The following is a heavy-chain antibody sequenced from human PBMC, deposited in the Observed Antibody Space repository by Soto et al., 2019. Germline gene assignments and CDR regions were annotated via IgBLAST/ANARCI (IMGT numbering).Heavy chain of an antibody. CDR1: GFTFSSYG. CDR3: VKDAGKQTMKYSYGMDV. V-gene: IGHV3-30*18. CDR2: ISYDGINK. J-gene: IGHJ6*01. Sequence: GGSLRLSCAASGFTFSSYGIHWVRQAPGKGLEWVAVISYDGINKQYADSVKGRITLSRDNSKNTLYLQMNSLRAEDTAVYYCVKDAGKQTMKYSYGMDVWGQGTTVTVSS. D-gene: IGHD1-1*01.